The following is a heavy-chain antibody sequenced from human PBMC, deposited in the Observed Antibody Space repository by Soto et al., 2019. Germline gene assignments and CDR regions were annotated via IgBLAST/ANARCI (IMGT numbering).Heavy chain of an antibody. D-gene: IGHD2-2*01. V-gene: IGHV1-2*04. CDR1: GYTFTGYD. CDR2: ISPNSGDT. Sequence: QVQLVQSGAEVKKPGASVKVSCKASGYTFTGYDMHWVRQAPGQGPEWMGWISPNSGDTNYAQKFQGWVTMTRDTSISTAYMELSRLRSDDTAVYYCARTHCSSISCYVGSWDYWGRGTLVTVSS. CDR3: ARTHCSSISCYVGSWDY. J-gene: IGHJ4*02.